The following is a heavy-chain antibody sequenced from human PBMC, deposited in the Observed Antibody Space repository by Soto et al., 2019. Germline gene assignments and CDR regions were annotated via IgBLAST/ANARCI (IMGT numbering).Heavy chain of an antibody. CDR2: ISSSGSTM. Sequence: QVQLVASGGGLVKPGGSLRLSCEASGFSFSTYYMTWIRQAPGKGLEWVSYISSSGSTMYYADSVTGRFTISRDNTKNSLYLQMNSLSVEDTAVYYCARDSTWNLKYFHHWGQGTLVTVSS. CDR3: ARDSTWNLKYFHH. CDR1: GFSFSTYY. D-gene: IGHD1-1*01. V-gene: IGHV3-11*01. J-gene: IGHJ1*01.